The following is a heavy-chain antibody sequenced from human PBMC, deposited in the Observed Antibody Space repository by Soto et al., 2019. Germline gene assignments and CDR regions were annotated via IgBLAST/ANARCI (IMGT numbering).Heavy chain of an antibody. CDR2: INPSLGRA. CDR1: GFSFTSNH. D-gene: IGHD6-6*01. Sequence: EASVKVSCKTSGFSFTSNHIHWLRQAPGQGLEWMGVINPSLGRANYAQKFQDRVAMTWDTSTTTVYMELSGLRSDDTAVYYCARAPYSSTSFFFDPWGQGTLVTVSS. CDR3: ARAPYSSTSFFFDP. V-gene: IGHV1-46*01. J-gene: IGHJ5*02.